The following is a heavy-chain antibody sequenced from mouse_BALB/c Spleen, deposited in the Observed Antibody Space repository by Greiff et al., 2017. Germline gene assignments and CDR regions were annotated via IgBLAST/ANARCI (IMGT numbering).Heavy chain of an antibody. Sequence: QVQLKESGAELARPGASVKLSCKASGYTFTSYWMQWVKQRPGQGLEWIGAIYPGDGDTRYTQKFKGKATLTADKSSSTAYMQLSSLASEDSAVYYCARSELGVFDYWGQGTTLTVSS. CDR3: ARSELGVFDY. V-gene: IGHV1-87*01. CDR2: IYPGDGDT. CDR1: GYTFTSYW. J-gene: IGHJ2*01. D-gene: IGHD4-1*01.